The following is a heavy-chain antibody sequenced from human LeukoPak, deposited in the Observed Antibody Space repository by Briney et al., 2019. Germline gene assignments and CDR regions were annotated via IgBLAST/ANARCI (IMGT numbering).Heavy chain of an antibody. D-gene: IGHD5-18*01. CDR3: AKTVDTAMAPYYYYGMDV. Sequence: GGSLRLSCAASGFTFSSYGMHWVRQAPGKGLEWVAVIWYDGSNKYYADSVKGRSTISRDNSKNTLYLQMNSLRAEDTAVYYCAKTVDTAMAPYYYYGMDVWGQGTTVTVSS. CDR2: IWYDGSNK. CDR1: GFTFSSYG. V-gene: IGHV3-30*02. J-gene: IGHJ6*02.